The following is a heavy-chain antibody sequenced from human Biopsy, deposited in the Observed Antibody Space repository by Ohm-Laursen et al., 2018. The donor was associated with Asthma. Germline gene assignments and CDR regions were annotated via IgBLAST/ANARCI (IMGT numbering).Heavy chain of an antibody. CDR3: ARAYGGSFFSGAFDI. J-gene: IGHJ3*02. CDR2: ISFDGSNK. D-gene: IGHD4-23*01. Sequence: SLRLSCAASGFVFRSHAMHWVRQAPGKGLDWVAVISFDGSNKNYTDSVKGRFTISRDNSKNTLSLQMNSLRAEDTAVYYCARAYGGSFFSGAFDIWGQGTMVTVSS. CDR1: GFVFRSHA. V-gene: IGHV3-30*03.